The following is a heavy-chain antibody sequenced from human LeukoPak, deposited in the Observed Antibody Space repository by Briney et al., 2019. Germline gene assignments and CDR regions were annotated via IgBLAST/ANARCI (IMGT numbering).Heavy chain of an antibody. V-gene: IGHV3-23*01. CDR3: AKRTSLPYYGSGSYYNSPVGPYYYYGMDV. D-gene: IGHD3-10*01. CDR1: GFTFSSYA. CDR2: ISGSGGST. Sequence: GGSLRLPCAASGFTFSSYAMSWVRQAPGKGLEWVSAISGSGGSTYYADSVKGRFTISRDNSKNTLYLQMNSLRAEDTAVYYCAKRTSLPYYGSGSYYNSPVGPYYYYGMDVWGQGTTVTVPS. J-gene: IGHJ6*02.